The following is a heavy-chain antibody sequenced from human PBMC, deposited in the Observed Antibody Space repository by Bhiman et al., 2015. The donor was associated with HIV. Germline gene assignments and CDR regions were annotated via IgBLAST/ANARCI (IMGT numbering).Heavy chain of an antibody. J-gene: IGHJ4*02. D-gene: IGHD4-17*01. CDR2: ISSSSSYI. CDR3: ARDLDYGDYLDY. Sequence: EVQLVESGGGLVQPGGSLRLSCAASGFTFSSYWMSWVRQAPGKGLEWVSSISSSSSYIYYADSVKGRFTISRDNAKNSLYLQMNSLRAEDTAVYYCARDLDYGDYLDYWGQGTLVTVSS. CDR1: GFTFSSYW. V-gene: IGHV3-21*01.